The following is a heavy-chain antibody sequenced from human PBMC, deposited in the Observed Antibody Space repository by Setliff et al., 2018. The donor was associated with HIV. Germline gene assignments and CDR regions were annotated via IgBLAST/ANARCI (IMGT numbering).Heavy chain of an antibody. Sequence: GGSLRLSCAASGFSSNAIYWVRQAPGKGLEWVTVISSDGGESHYADSVRGRFIISRDNSKSTVYLEMNSLRAEDTAVYFCAKAFTISPTTDYYYMDVWGKGTTVTVSS. J-gene: IGHJ6*03. CDR1: GFSSNA. CDR2: ISSDGGES. CDR3: AKAFTISPTTDYYYMDV. D-gene: IGHD3-9*01. V-gene: IGHV3-30*07.